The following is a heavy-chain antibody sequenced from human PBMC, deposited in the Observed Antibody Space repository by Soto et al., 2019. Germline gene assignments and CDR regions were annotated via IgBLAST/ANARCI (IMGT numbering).Heavy chain of an antibody. D-gene: IGHD2-15*01. J-gene: IGHJ4*02. V-gene: IGHV4-31*03. CDR2: IHASGGT. CDR1: GGSLSSGSYY. Sequence: SETLSLTCTVSGGSLSSGSYYWTWIRQHPGKGLEWIGYIHASGGTTYTPSLKSRVTISIDTSKNQFSLNLISVTAADTAVYYCARDPCSGGSCYFDELDYWGQGAQVTVSS. CDR3: ARDPCSGGSCYFDELDY.